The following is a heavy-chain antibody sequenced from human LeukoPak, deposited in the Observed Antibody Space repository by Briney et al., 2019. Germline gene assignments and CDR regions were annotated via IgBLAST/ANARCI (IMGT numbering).Heavy chain of an antibody. J-gene: IGHJ4*02. CDR1: GGSISSYY. CDR3: ARADYDILTGYSTIDY. Sequence: SEALSLTCTVSGGSISSYYWSWIRQPAGKGLEWIGRIYTSGSTNYNPSLKSRVTISVDTSKNQFSLKLSSVTAADTAVYYCARADYDILTGYSTIDYWGQGTLVTVSS. D-gene: IGHD3-9*01. CDR2: IYTSGST. V-gene: IGHV4-4*07.